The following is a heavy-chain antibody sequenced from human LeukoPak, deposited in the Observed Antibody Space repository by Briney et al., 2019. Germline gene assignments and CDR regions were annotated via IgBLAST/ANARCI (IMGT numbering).Heavy chain of an antibody. CDR3: ARGSSDYDFWSGYPDY. J-gene: IGHJ4*02. Sequence: GGSLRLSCAASGFTFSDYYMSWIRQAPGKGVEWVSYISSSSSYTNYADSVKGRFTISRDNAKNSLYLQMNSLRAEDTAVYYCARGSSDYDFWSGYPDYWGQGTLVTVSS. CDR2: ISSSSSYT. D-gene: IGHD3-3*01. CDR1: GFTFSDYY. V-gene: IGHV3-11*06.